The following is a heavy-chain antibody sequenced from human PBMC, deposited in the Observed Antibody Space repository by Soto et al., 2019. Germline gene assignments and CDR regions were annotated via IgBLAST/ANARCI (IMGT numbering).Heavy chain of an antibody. CDR1: GGTFSSYT. V-gene: IGHV1-69*02. J-gene: IGHJ4*02. Sequence: QVQLVQSGAEVKKPGSSVKVSCKASGGTFSSYTISWVRQAPGQGLEWMGRIIPILGIANYAQKFQGRVTITADKSTSTAYIERSSLRSDDTAVYYCARSETHCSSTSCQEVDYWGQGTLVTVSS. CDR3: ARSETHCSSTSCQEVDY. CDR2: IIPILGIA. D-gene: IGHD2-2*01.